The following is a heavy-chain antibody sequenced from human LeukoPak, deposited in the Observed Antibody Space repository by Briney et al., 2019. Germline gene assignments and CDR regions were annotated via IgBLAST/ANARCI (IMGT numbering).Heavy chain of an antibody. D-gene: IGHD5-12*01. Sequence: GASVKVSCKASGGTFSSYAISWVRQAPGQGLEWMGGIIPIFGTANYAQKFQGRVTITADESTSTAYMELSSLRSEDTAVYYCARGYRGSNSYWYFDPGGRGTLSLSPQ. V-gene: IGHV1-69*01. CDR2: IIPIFGTA. J-gene: IGHJ2*01. CDR1: GGTFSSYA. CDR3: ARGYRGSNSYWYFDP.